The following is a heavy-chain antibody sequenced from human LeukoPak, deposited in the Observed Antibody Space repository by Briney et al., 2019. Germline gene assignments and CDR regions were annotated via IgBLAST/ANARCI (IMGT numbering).Heavy chain of an antibody. J-gene: IGHJ4*02. V-gene: IGHV1-69*13. CDR3: ARDRSSDYGGNYFDY. D-gene: IGHD4-23*01. CDR2: IIPIFGTA. Sequence: SVKVSCKASGYTFTSYGISWVRQAPGQGLEWMGGIIPIFGTANYAQKFQGRVTITADESTSTAYMELSSLRSEDTAVYYCARDRSSDYGGNYFDYWGQGTLVTVSS. CDR1: GYTFTSYG.